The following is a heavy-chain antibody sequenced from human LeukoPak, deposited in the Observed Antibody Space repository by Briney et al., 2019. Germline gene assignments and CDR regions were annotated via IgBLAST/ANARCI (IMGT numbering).Heavy chain of an antibody. Sequence: GGSLRLSCTASGFTFSNYPMNWVRQAPGKGLEWVSYISSSAIYYADSVRGRFTISRDNSKNTLYLQMNSLRAEDTAVYYCAKGFYYYGSGSLDAFDIWGQGTMVTVSS. CDR2: ISSSAI. V-gene: IGHV3-48*01. J-gene: IGHJ3*02. D-gene: IGHD3-10*01. CDR1: GFTFSNYP. CDR3: AKGFYYYGSGSLDAFDI.